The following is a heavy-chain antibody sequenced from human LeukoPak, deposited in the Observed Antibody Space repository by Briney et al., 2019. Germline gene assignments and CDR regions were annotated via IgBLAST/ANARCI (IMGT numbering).Heavy chain of an antibody. CDR3: ARWGGQYDFWSGYYSFDY. CDR1: GFTFSTYA. CDR2: IPYDGSNK. J-gene: IGHJ4*02. V-gene: IGHV3-30*04. Sequence: GRSLRLSCAASGFTFSTYAMHWVRQAPGKGLEWVAVIPYDGSNKYYADSVKGRFTISRDNSKNTLHLQMNSLRGEDTAVYYCARWGGQYDFWSGYYSFDYWGQGTPVTVSS. D-gene: IGHD3-3*01.